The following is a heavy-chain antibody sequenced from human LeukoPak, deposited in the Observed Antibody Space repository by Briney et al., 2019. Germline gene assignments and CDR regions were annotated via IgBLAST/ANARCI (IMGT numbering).Heavy chain of an antibody. CDR2: IYYSGST. D-gene: IGHD3-22*01. CDR1: GGSISSSSYY. V-gene: IGHV4-39*01. CDR3: ARQDYDSSGYYSLNYFDY. Sequence: PSETLSLTCTVSGGSISSSSYYWGWIRQPPGKGLEWIGSIYYSGSTYYNPSLKSRVTISVDTSKDQFSLKLSSVTAADTAVYYCARQDYDSSGYYSLNYFDYWGRGTLVTVSS. J-gene: IGHJ4*02.